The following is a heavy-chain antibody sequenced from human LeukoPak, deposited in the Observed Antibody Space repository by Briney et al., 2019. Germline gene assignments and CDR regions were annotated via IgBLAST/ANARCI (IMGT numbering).Heavy chain of an antibody. Sequence: GGSLRLSCAASGFTFSNYWMSWVRQAPGKGLEWVANIEQDRSEKYYVDSVKGRFSISRDNAKNSLYLQMNSLRAEDTAVYYCARVRDGDYVDHWGQGTLVTVSS. D-gene: IGHD4-17*01. J-gene: IGHJ4*02. CDR1: GFTFSNYW. CDR2: IEQDRSEK. CDR3: ARVRDGDYVDH. V-gene: IGHV3-7*02.